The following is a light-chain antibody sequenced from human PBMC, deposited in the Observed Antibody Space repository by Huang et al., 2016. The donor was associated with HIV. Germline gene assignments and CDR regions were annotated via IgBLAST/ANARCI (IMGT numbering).Light chain of an antibody. V-gene: IGKV3-11*01. CDR3: QQRSNWPLT. CDR2: DTS. CDR1: QSVGSY. J-gene: IGKJ4*01. Sequence: EVVLTQSPPTLSLSPGQRGTLSCRASQSVGSYLAWYQQRPGQGPRLLIYDTSNRAPGVPARFSGAGSGTDFTLSISRLEPEDLAIYYCQQRSNWPLTFGGGTQVEI.